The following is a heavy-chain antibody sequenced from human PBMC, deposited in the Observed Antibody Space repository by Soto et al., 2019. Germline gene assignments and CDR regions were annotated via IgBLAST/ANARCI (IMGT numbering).Heavy chain of an antibody. CDR1: GYTFTNFG. CDR3: ARGRDYGDFYFDY. CDR2: ISPYNGNT. J-gene: IGHJ4*02. D-gene: IGHD4-17*01. Sequence: QVQLVQSGAEVKKPGASVKVSCKASGYTFTNFGINWVRQAPGLGLEWVGWISPYNGNTQNVEKLQGRVTMTTDTSTSSAYMELRSLRSDATAVYYCARGRDYGDFYFDYWGQGTLVTVSS. V-gene: IGHV1-18*01.